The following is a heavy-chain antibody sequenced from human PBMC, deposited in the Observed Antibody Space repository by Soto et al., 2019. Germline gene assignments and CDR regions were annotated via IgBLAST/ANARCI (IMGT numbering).Heavy chain of an antibody. Sequence: VHLAQSGGVVVQPGGSLRLSCAASGFTFDDYPMHWVRQVPGKGLEWVSHISWDGVKTYYADSLRGRFTISRDNSKNSLYLEMRSLTTEDTAFCYCVKGGNRGSGIDYWGQGSLVTVSS. D-gene: IGHD3-10*01. J-gene: IGHJ4*02. V-gene: IGHV3-43*01. CDR2: ISWDGVKT. CDR3: VKGGNRGSGIDY. CDR1: GFTFDDYP.